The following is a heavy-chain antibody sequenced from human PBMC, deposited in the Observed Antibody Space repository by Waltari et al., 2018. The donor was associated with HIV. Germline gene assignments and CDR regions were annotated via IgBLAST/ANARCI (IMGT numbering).Heavy chain of an antibody. CDR3: ARMGLMMYAIGAFDI. Sequence: EVQLVESGGGLVQPGGSLRLSCAASGLTCRLHWLTWVRQAPGKGLEWVANIKKDGSEKHYVDSVKGRFTISRDNAKNSLYLQMNSLRAEDTAVYYCARMGLMMYAIGAFDIWGQGTMVTVSS. CDR2: IKKDGSEK. D-gene: IGHD2-8*01. V-gene: IGHV3-7*01. J-gene: IGHJ3*02. CDR1: GLTCRLHW.